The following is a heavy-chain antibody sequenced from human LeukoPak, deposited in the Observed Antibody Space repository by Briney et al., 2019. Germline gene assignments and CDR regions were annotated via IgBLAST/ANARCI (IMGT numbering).Heavy chain of an antibody. CDR1: GGSFSGYY. V-gene: IGHV4-34*01. J-gene: IGHJ4*02. CDR3: VRLVGGDIDY. CDR2: INHSGST. Sequence: SETLSLTCAVYGGSFSGYYWSWIRQRPGKGLEWIGEINHSGSTNYNPSLKSRVTISVDTSKNQFSLKLSSVTAADTAVYFCVRLVGGDIDYWGQGTLVTVSS. D-gene: IGHD5-12*01.